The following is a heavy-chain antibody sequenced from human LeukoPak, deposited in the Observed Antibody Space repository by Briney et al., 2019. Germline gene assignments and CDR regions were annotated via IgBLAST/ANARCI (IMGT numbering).Heavy chain of an antibody. CDR2: IYPGDSDT. CDR1: GYSFTSYW. Sequence: GESLKISCKGSGYSFTSYWIGWVRQLPGKGLEWMGLIYPGDSDTRYSPSFQGQVTISADKSISTAYLQWSSLKASDTAMYYCARGTSSSWYPDAFDIWGQGTMVTVSS. CDR3: ARGTSSSWYPDAFDI. J-gene: IGHJ3*02. D-gene: IGHD6-13*01. V-gene: IGHV5-51*01.